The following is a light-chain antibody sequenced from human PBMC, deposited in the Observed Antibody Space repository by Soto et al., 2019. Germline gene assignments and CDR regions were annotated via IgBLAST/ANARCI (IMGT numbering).Light chain of an antibody. CDR1: QSVSSN. Sequence: EIVLTQSPGTLSLSPGERATLSCRASQSVSSNLAWYQQKPGQAPRLLIYGASTRATGIPARFSGSGSGTELTLTISSLQSEDFAVYYCQQYNNWPPLTFGGGTKVDIK. CDR3: QQYNNWPPLT. CDR2: GAS. V-gene: IGKV3-15*01. J-gene: IGKJ4*01.